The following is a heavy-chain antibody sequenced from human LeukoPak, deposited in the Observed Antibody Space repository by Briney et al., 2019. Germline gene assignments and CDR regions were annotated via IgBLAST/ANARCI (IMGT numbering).Heavy chain of an antibody. J-gene: IGHJ3*02. CDR3: AREGWELRAFDI. CDR2: INPNSGGT. Sequence: ASVKVSCKASGYTFTGYYMHWVRQAPGQGLEWMGWINPNSGGTNYAQKFQDRVTMTRDTSISTAYMELSRLRSDDTAVYYCAREGWELRAFDIWGQGTMVTVSS. CDR1: GYTFTGYY. V-gene: IGHV1-2*02. D-gene: IGHD1-26*01.